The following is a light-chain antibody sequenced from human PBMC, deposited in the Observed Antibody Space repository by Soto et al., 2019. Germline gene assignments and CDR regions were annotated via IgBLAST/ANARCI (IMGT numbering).Light chain of an antibody. Sequence: QSALTQPASMSGSPGQSITISCTGTSSDIGGYNYISWYQQLPGKAPKFIIYDVRNRPSGVSNRFSGSRSGNPASLTISGLQAEDEADYYCSSYTSSSTVIFGGGTKLTVL. CDR2: DVR. J-gene: IGLJ2*01. V-gene: IGLV2-14*01. CDR3: SSYTSSSTVI. CDR1: SSDIGGYNY.